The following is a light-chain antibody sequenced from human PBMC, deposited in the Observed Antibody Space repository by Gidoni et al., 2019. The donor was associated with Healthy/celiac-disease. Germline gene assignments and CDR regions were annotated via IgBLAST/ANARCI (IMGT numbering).Light chain of an antibody. J-gene: IGKJ5*01. CDR1: QSVSSY. CDR3: QQRSNWPIT. CDR2: DAS. Sequence: EFVLPNSPATLSLSPGERATLSCRASQSVSSYLAWYQQKPGQAPRLLIYDASNRATGIPARFSGSGSGTDFTLTISSLEPEDFAVYYCQQRSNWPITFGQGTRLEIK. V-gene: IGKV3-11*01.